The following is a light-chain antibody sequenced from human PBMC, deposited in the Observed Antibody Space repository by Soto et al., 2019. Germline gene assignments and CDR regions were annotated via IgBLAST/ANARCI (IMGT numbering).Light chain of an antibody. CDR3: SSYTSSSTYV. CDR2: EVS. CDR1: SSDVGGYNY. Sequence: QSVLTQPASVSGSPGQSITISCTGTSSDVGGYNYVSWSQQHPGKAPQLMIYEVSKRPSGVSNRFSGSKSGNTASLTISGLQAEDEDDYYCSSYTSSSTYVFGTGTKV. V-gene: IGLV2-14*01. J-gene: IGLJ1*01.